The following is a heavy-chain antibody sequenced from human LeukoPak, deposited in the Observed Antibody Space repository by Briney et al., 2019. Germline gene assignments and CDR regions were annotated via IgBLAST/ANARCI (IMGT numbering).Heavy chain of an antibody. CDR1: GFTFSSYW. J-gene: IGHJ4*02. V-gene: IGHV3-74*01. CDR2: INTDGSST. CDR3: AREDYYDSSDY. D-gene: IGHD3-22*01. Sequence: AASLRLSCAASGFTFSSYWMHWVRQAPGKGLVWVSRINTDGSSTSYADSVKGRFTISRGNAKNSLYLQMNSLRAEDTAVYYCAREDYYDSSDYWGQGTLVTVSS.